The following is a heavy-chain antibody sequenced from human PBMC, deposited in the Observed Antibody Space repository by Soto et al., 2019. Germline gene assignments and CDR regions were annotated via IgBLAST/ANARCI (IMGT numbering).Heavy chain of an antibody. Sequence: QVQLVDSGGGVVQPGASLRLSCAASGFTFSSYAMHWVRQAPGKGLQWVGFISYDGNNKYYADSAKGRFTISRDNSKTARSLQMNSLRGGDTAVYYCAKALGSVEYSSLPSLFASWGQGTLVTVSS. CDR2: ISYDGNNK. D-gene: IGHD6-19*01. V-gene: IGHV3-30*04. J-gene: IGHJ4*02. CDR1: GFTFSSYA. CDR3: AKALGSVEYSSLPSLFAS.